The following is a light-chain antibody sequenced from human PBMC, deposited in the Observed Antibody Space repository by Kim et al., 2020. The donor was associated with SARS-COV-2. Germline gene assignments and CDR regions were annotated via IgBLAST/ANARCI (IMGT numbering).Light chain of an antibody. Sequence: SASTGDRVTFTCRASQGISSYLAWYQQKSGQAPRLLIYAASTLQTGVPSRFSGTGSGTDFTLTISSLQSEDFGTYYCQQYYDYPFSFGQGTKLEI. J-gene: IGKJ2*01. CDR1: QGISSY. V-gene: IGKV1-8*01. CDR3: QQYYDYPFS. CDR2: AAS.